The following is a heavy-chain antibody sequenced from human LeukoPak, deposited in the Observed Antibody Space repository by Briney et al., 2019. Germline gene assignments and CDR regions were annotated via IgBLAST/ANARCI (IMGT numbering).Heavy chain of an antibody. CDR1: GXTFSSYS. J-gene: IGHJ5*02. CDR3: ARAPFKNWFDP. CDR2: ISSSSSYT. Sequence: GGSLRLSCAASGXTFSSYSMNWVRQAPGKGREWVSYISSSSSYTNYADSVKGRFTISRNNAKNSLYLQMNSLRAEDTAVYYCARAPFKNWFDPWGQGTLVTVSS. D-gene: IGHD2/OR15-2a*01. V-gene: IGHV3-21*05.